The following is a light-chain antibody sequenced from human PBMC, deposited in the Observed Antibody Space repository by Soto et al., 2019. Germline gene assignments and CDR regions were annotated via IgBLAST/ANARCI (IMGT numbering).Light chain of an antibody. Sequence: ETVMTQSPATLSVSPGERATLSCGASQSVSSNFAWYQQKPGQAPSLLIYGASTRATGVPARFSGSGSGTEFTLTISSLQSEDFAVYYCQQYNNWPWTFGQGTKVEIK. V-gene: IGKV3-15*01. CDR1: QSVSSN. CDR3: QQYNNWPWT. CDR2: GAS. J-gene: IGKJ1*01.